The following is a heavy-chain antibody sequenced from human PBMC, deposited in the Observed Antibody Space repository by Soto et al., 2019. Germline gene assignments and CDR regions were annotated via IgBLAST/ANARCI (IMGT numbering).Heavy chain of an antibody. CDR1: GGSFSGYY. CDR2: INHSGST. Sequence: QVQLQQWGAGLLKPSETLSLTCAVYGGSFSGYYWSWIRQPPGKGLEWIGEINHSGSTNYNPSLKSRVTISVDPSKNQFSLKLSSVTAADTAVYYCARVEAAAGSTYFDYWGQGTLVTVSS. V-gene: IGHV4-34*01. J-gene: IGHJ4*02. CDR3: ARVEAAAGSTYFDY. D-gene: IGHD6-13*01.